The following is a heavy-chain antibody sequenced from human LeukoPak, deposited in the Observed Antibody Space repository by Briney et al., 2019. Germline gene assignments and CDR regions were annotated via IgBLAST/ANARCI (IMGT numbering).Heavy chain of an antibody. V-gene: IGHV3-30*02. D-gene: IGHD1-26*01. J-gene: IGHJ6*02. CDR1: GFSFTTYG. CDR3: AKGVGLGGMDV. Sequence: GGSLRLSCAASGFSFTTYGMHWVRQAPGKGLEWVAYVSYDGRNKQYGDSVKGRFIISRDNSKNMVYLQMNSLTAEDSAVHYCAKGVGLGGMDVWGQGTTVTVSS. CDR2: VSYDGRNK.